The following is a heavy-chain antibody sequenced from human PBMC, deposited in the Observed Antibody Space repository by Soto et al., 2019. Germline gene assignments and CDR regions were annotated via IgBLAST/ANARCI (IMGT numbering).Heavy chain of an antibody. CDR3: ARAPAGDYYYYGMDV. CDR2: TYYRSKWYN. J-gene: IGHJ6*02. Sequence: QTLSLPYAISGDSVSSNSAACNLIRHSPSRGLEWLGRTYYRSKWYNDYAVSVKSRITINPDTSKNQFSLQLNSVTPEDTAVYYCARAPAGDYYYYGMDVWGQGTTVTVSS. CDR1: GDSVSSNSAA. V-gene: IGHV6-1*01. D-gene: IGHD2-2*01.